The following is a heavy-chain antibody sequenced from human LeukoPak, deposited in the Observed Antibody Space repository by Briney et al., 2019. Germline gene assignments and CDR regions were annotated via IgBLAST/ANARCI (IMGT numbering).Heavy chain of an antibody. CDR3: ARGGSGSYSIDY. Sequence: GGSLRLSCAASGFTFSSYSMNWVRQAPGKGLEWVSSISSSSSYIYYADSVNGRFTISRDNAKNSLYLQMNSLRAEDTAVYYCARGGSGSYSIDYWGQGTLVTVSS. D-gene: IGHD1-26*01. V-gene: IGHV3-21*01. CDR1: GFTFSSYS. J-gene: IGHJ4*02. CDR2: ISSSSSYI.